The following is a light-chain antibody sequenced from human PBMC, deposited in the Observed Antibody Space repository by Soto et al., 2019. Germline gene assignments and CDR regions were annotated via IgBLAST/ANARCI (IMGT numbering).Light chain of an antibody. Sequence: QSALTQPPSASGSPGQSVTISCSGTSSDVGAYNYVSWYQQHPGKVPKLMVYEVNKRPSGVPDRFSGSKSGNTASLTVSGLQDEDEADYYCTSYAGGNNVFGTGTKLTVL. CDR1: SSDVGAYNY. CDR3: TSYAGGNNV. J-gene: IGLJ1*01. CDR2: EVN. V-gene: IGLV2-8*01.